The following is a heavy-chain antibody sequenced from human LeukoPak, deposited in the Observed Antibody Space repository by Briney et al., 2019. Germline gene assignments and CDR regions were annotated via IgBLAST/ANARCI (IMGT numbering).Heavy chain of an antibody. Sequence: GGSLRLSCAASGFIFMNFGMSWIRQAPGKGLEWVSHISDVVAHTWYADSVKGRFIISRDNSNNRVFLQMNSLRPEDTALYYCAKDNYGGVYASWGQGTLATVSS. V-gene: IGHV3-23*01. D-gene: IGHD3-16*01. CDR1: GFIFMNFG. J-gene: IGHJ1*01. CDR2: ISDVVAHT. CDR3: AKDNYGGVYAS.